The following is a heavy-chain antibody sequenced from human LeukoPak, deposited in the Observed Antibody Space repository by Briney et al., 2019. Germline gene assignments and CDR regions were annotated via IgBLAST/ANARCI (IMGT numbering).Heavy chain of an antibody. Sequence: PGGSLRLSRAASGFTFSNYAMTWVRQAPGKGLEWVSALSGRGDSTYYADSVKGRFTISRDNSKNTLYLQMNSLRAEDTAVYYCAKSMVRGIIILDFDYWGQGTLVTVSS. J-gene: IGHJ4*02. V-gene: IGHV3-23*01. D-gene: IGHD3-10*01. CDR1: GFTFSNYA. CDR2: LSGRGDST. CDR3: AKSMVRGIIILDFDY.